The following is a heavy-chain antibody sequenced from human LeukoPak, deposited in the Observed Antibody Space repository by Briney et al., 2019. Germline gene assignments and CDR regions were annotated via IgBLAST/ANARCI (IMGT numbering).Heavy chain of an antibody. V-gene: IGHV4-59*01. CDR2: IYYSGST. J-gene: IGHJ4*02. D-gene: IGHD3-22*01. CDR1: GGYISSYY. CDR3: ARGDYYDSSGYGF. Sequence: PSETLSLTCTVSGGYISSYYWSWIRQPPGKGLEWIGYIYYSGSTNYNPSLKSRVTISVDTSKNQFSLKLSSVTAADTAVYYCARGDYYDSSGYGFWGQGTLVTVSS.